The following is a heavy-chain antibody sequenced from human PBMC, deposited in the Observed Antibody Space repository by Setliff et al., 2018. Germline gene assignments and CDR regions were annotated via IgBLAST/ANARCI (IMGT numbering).Heavy chain of an antibody. Sequence: LRLSCAASGFSFSDYSMNWVRQAPGRGLEWVSSISSSSTYIFYADSVRGRFTVSRDNAKNSLYLQMNSLRAEDTAIYYCGPGGKGLLENWGQGTLVTVSS. J-gene: IGHJ4*02. V-gene: IGHV3-21*01. D-gene: IGHD3-10*01. CDR1: GFSFSDYS. CDR3: GPGGKGLLEN. CDR2: ISSSSTYI.